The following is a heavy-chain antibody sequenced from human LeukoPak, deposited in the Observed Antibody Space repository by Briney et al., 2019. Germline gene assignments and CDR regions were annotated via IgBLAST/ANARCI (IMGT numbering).Heavy chain of an antibody. CDR1: GGSISGYY. CDR2: IYTSGST. D-gene: IGHD4-17*01. V-gene: IGHV4-4*07. CDR3: ARALTVTTFYYYYGMDV. J-gene: IGHJ6*02. Sequence: ETLSLTCTVSGGSISGYYWSWIRQPAGKGLEWIGRIYTSGSTNYNPSLKSRVTMSVDTSKNHSSLKLSSMTAADTAVYYCARALTVTTFYYYYGMDVWGQGTTVTVSS.